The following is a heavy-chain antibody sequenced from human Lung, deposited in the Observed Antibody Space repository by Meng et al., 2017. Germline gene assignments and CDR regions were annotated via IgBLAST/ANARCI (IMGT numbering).Heavy chain of an antibody. CDR1: GFTFRSYW. CDR3: ARESGYFEY. J-gene: IGHJ4*02. Sequence: EVQLVVSGGGLVQPGASLRLSCAASGFTFRSYWMHWVRQAPGKGLVWVSRIRGDGGSIVYADSVKGRFTISRDNAKNTLFLQMNSLRAEDTAVYYCARESGYFEYWGQGILVTVSS. CDR2: IRGDGGSI. V-gene: IGHV3-74*03.